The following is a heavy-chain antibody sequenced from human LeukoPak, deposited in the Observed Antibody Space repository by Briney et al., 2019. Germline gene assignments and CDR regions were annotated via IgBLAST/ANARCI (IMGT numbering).Heavy chain of an antibody. CDR1: GFTFSDYY. V-gene: IGHV3-11*01. CDR3: ARVICFGSGNFHYYFDY. Sequence: GGSLRLSCAASGFTFSDYYMAWIRQAPGKGLEWVSAITNSGSPLDNADSVEDRFTISRDNAENSLFLQMDSLRADDTAVYYCARVICFGSGNFHYYFDYWGQGTLVTVSS. D-gene: IGHD3-10*01. J-gene: IGHJ4*02. CDR2: ITNSGSPL.